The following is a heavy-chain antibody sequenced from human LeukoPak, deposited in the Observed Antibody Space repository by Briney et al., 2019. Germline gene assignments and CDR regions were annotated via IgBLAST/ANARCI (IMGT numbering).Heavy chain of an antibody. D-gene: IGHD3-3*01. V-gene: IGHV1-69*13. J-gene: IGHJ6*02. CDR3: ARDEYDFRSGYSERYGMDV. CDR2: IIASFGTA. CDR1: GYTFTSYG. Sequence: SVKVSCKASGYTFTSYGISWVRQAPGQGLEWMGGIIASFGTANYAQKFQGRVTITADESTSTAYMELSSLRSEDTAVYYCARDEYDFRSGYSERYGMDVWGQGTTVTVSS.